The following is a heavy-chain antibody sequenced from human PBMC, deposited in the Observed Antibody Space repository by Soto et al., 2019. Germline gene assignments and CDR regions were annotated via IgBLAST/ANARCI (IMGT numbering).Heavy chain of an antibody. CDR3: VRGRGSRRAVAGNAPPTPYYYYMDV. CDR2: INPNSGGT. CDR1: GYTFTGYY. D-gene: IGHD6-19*01. Sequence: ASVKVSCKASGYTFTGYYMHWVRQAPGQGLEWMGWINPNSGGTNYAQKFQGWVTMTRDTSISTAYMELSRLRSDDTAVYYCVRGRGSRRAVAGNAPPTPYYYYMDVWGKGTTVTVS. V-gene: IGHV1-2*04. J-gene: IGHJ6*03.